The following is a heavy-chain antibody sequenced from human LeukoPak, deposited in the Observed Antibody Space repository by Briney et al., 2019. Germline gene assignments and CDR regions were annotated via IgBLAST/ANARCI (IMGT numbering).Heavy chain of an antibody. Sequence: GESLRLSCAASGFTFSSYWMHWVRQAPGKGLVWVSCITSSGSSTSYADSVKGRFTLSRDNAKNTLYLQMNSPRAEDTAVYYCARVPRTTGTTAYYYYGMDVWGQGTTVTVS. D-gene: IGHD1-1*01. CDR2: ITSSGSST. J-gene: IGHJ6*02. CDR1: GFTFSSYW. CDR3: ARVPRTTGTTAYYYYGMDV. V-gene: IGHV3-74*01.